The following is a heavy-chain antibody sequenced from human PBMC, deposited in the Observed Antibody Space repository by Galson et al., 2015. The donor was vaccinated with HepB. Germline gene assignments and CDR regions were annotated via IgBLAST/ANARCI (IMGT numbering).Heavy chain of an antibody. V-gene: IGHV3-9*01. CDR2: ISWNSGSI. CDR3: ATPLGY. J-gene: IGHJ4*02. CDR1: GFTFDDYA. Sequence: SLRLSCAASGFTFDDYAMHWVRQAPGKGLEWVSGISWNSGSIGYADSVKGRFTISRDNAKNSLYLQMNSLRAEDTALYYCATPLGYWGQGTLVTVSS.